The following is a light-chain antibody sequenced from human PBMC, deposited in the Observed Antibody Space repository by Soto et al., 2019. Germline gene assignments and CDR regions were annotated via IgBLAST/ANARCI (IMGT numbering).Light chain of an antibody. V-gene: IGKV1-5*03. CDR2: KAS. Sequence: DVQMTQSPSTLSASLGDRVTITCRASQSISGWLAWYQQKPGKAPKLLIYKASTLQSGVPSRFSGSGSGTEFTLTISSLQPDDFATYYCQQYGTSSPWTFGQGTKVEIK. CDR1: QSISGW. J-gene: IGKJ1*01. CDR3: QQYGTSSPWT.